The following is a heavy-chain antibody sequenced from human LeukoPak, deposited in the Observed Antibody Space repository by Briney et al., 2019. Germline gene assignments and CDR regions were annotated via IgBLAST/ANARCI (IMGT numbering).Heavy chain of an antibody. CDR1: GFTFSSYA. J-gene: IGHJ4*02. D-gene: IGHD3-10*01. Sequence: PGGSLRLSCAASGFTFSSYAMSWVRQAPGKGLEWVSVIYSGGSTYYAASVKGRFTISRDNSKNTLYLQMNSLRAEDTAVYYCARSPTEWFGELARHYFDYWGQGTLVTVSS. V-gene: IGHV3-66*01. CDR2: IYSGGST. CDR3: ARSPTEWFGELARHYFDY.